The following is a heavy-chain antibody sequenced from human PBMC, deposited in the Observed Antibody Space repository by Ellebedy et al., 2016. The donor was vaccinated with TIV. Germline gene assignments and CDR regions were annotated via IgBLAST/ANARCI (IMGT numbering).Heavy chain of an antibody. CDR3: ARDDYGDYNY. CDR2: IGTHTET. V-gene: IGHV3-13*01. CDR1: GFTFSRSD. D-gene: IGHD4-17*01. J-gene: IGHJ4*02. Sequence: GESLKISCAASGFTFSRSDMHWVRQPPGKGLEWVSAIGTHTETYYADSVKGRFTISRENAQNSLYLQLNSLTPGDTAVYYCARDDYGDYNYWGQGTLVTVSS.